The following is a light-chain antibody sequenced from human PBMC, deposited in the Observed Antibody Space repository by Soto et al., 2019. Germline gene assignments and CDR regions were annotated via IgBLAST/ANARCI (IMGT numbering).Light chain of an antibody. CDR1: QSVSSY. V-gene: IGKV3-11*01. Sequence: EIVLTQSPATLSLSPGERATLSCRASQSVSSYLAWYQQKPGQAPRLLIYDASNRATVMPARFSGSGSGTDFTLTISSLEPEDFAVYYCQQRSNWPPYPFGGGTKVEIK. CDR3: QQRSNWPPYP. CDR2: DAS. J-gene: IGKJ4*01.